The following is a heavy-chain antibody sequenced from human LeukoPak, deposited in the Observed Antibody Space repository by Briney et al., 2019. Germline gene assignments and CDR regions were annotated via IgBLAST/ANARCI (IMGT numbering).Heavy chain of an antibody. CDR2: ISAYNGNT. J-gene: IGHJ4*02. CDR3: VRDHGLSPAGTVSPFDY. Sequence: ASVKVSCKASGYTFSTYGISWLRQGPGQGLEWLGWISAYNGNTNYAQNLQDRVVMTTDTSTSTAYMELRSLRSDDTAVYYCVRDHGLSPAGTVSPFDYWGQGILVTVSS. D-gene: IGHD6-13*01. CDR1: GYTFSTYG. V-gene: IGHV1-18*01.